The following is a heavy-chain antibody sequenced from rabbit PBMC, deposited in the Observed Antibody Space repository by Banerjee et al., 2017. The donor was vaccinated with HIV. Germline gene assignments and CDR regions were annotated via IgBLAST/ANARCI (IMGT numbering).Heavy chain of an antibody. CDR2: IDAGSNGRT. V-gene: IGHV1S45*01. CDR3: ARDLGGSSDL. CDR1: RFSFGSYW. J-gene: IGHJ6*01. D-gene: IGHD8-1*01. Sequence: QEQLEESGGDLVKPGASLTLTCTASRFSFGSYWMCWVRQAPGKGLEWIACIDAGSNGRTYYASWAKGRFTISKTSSTTVTLQMTSLTAADTATYFCARDLGGSSDLWGPGTLVTVS.